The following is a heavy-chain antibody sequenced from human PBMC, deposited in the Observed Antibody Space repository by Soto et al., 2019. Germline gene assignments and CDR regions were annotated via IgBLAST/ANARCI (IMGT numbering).Heavy chain of an antibody. D-gene: IGHD6-13*01. V-gene: IGHV4-59*01. J-gene: IGHJ4*02. Sequence: SETLSLTCTVSGGSISSYYWSWIRQPPGKGLEWIGYIYYGGSTNYNPSLKSRVTISVDTSKNQFSLKLSSVTAADTAVYYCTAAATDYWGQGTLVTVSS. CDR2: IYYGGST. CDR1: GGSISSYY. CDR3: TAAATDY.